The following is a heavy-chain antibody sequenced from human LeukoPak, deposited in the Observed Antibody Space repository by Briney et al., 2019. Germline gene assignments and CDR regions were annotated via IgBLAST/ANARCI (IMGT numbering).Heavy chain of an antibody. V-gene: IGHV3-30*04. CDR3: ARGYCTDTSCYIDY. J-gene: IGHJ4*02. Sequence: PGRSLRLSCAASGFTFSSYAFHWVRQAPGEGLEWVAVISYDGINKYYPDSVKGRFTISRDTSKDTLYLQMNSLRAEDTAVYSCARGYCTDTSCYIDYWGQGTLVTVSS. D-gene: IGHD2-2*01. CDR1: GFTFSSYA. CDR2: ISYDGINK.